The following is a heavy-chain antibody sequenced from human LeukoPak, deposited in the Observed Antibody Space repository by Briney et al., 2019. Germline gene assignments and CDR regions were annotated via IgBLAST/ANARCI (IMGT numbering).Heavy chain of an antibody. Sequence: GGSLRLSCAASAFTFSSYWMHWVRHAPGKGLVWVSRINRDGSSTSYADSVKGRFTISRDNAKNTLHLQMSSLRAEDTAIYYCAKTYYYDTSAYYYENASDIWGQGTMVTVSS. J-gene: IGHJ3*02. CDR3: AKTYYYDTSAYYYENASDI. CDR2: INRDGSST. V-gene: IGHV3-74*01. D-gene: IGHD3-22*01. CDR1: AFTFSSYW.